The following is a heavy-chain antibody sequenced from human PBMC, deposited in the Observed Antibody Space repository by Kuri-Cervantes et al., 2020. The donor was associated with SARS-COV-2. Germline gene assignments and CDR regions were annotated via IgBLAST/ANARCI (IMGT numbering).Heavy chain of an antibody. CDR2: IYSGGSST. CDR3: AKDWGDYGMDV. Sequence: ESLKISCAASGFTFSSYAMSWVRQAPGKGLEWVSVIYSGGSSTYYADSVKGRFTITRDNSKNTQFLQMNSLRAEDTAVYYGAKDWGDYGMDVWGQGTTVTVSS. D-gene: IGHD3-16*01. J-gene: IGHJ6*02. V-gene: IGHV3-23*03. CDR1: GFTFSSYA.